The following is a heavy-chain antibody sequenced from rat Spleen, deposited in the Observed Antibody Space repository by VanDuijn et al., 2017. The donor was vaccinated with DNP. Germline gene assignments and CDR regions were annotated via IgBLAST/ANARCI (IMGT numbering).Heavy chain of an antibody. CDR3: TTGYYSSYSY. CDR2: ISTSGGST. Sequence: EVHLVESGGGLVQPGKSLKLSCAASGFTFSNYGMAWVRQAPKKGLEWVATISTSGGSTYYRDSVKGRFTISRDNAKSTLYLQMDSLRSEDTATYYCTTGYYSSYSYWGQGVMVTVSS. V-gene: IGHV5-27*01. J-gene: IGHJ2*01. D-gene: IGHD1-2*01. CDR1: GFTFSNYG.